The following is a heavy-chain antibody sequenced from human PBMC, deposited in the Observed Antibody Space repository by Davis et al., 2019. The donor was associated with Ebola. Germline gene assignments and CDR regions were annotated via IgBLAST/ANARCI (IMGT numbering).Heavy chain of an antibody. Sequence: GESLKISCKGSGYSFSSFWTGWVRQMPGKGLEWMGVIYPGDSDTRYSPSFQGQVIISVDKSIRTAYLQWSSLKASDTAMYYCARGWHCSRGTCYFDYWGQGTLVTVSS. CDR2: IYPGDSDT. CDR1: GYSFSSFW. J-gene: IGHJ4*02. CDR3: ARGWHCSRGTCYFDY. V-gene: IGHV5-51*01. D-gene: IGHD2-15*01.